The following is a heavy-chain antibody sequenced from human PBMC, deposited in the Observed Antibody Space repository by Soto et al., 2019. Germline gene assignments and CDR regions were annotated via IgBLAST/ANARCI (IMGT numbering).Heavy chain of an antibody. Sequence: PGGSLRLSCASSGFPFSTYAMSWVRQAPGKGLEWVSTIDNSGGITYYADSVKGRFTISRDNYKNTVYLQMNSLRAEDTAMYYCARQASFDYWGRGTVVTVSS. CDR3: ARQASFDY. J-gene: IGHJ4*02. V-gene: IGHV3-23*05. CDR2: IDNSGGIT. CDR1: GFPFSTYA.